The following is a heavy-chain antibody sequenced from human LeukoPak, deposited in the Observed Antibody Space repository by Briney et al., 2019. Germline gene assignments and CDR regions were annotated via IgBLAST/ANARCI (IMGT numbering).Heavy chain of an antibody. V-gene: IGHV4-34*01. Sequence: PSETLSLTCAVYGGSFSGYYWSWIRQPPGKGLEWIGEINHSGSTNYIPSLKSRVTISVDTSKNQFSLKLSSVTAADTAVYYCASLLGYCSSTSCSNWFDPWGQGTLVTVSS. CDR2: INHSGST. J-gene: IGHJ5*02. CDR3: ASLLGYCSSTSCSNWFDP. D-gene: IGHD2-2*01. CDR1: GGSFSGYY.